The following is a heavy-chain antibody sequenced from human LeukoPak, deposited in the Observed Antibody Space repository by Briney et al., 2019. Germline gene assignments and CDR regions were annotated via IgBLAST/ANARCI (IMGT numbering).Heavy chain of an antibody. D-gene: IGHD1-26*01. CDR2: IDTSGTVP. J-gene: IGHJ4*02. CDR1: GFTFSRNA. Sequence: RAGGSLRLSCSVSGFTFSRNAMTWVRQAPGKGLEWVSTIDTSGTVPYYVDSVKGRFAISRDNSRDTLWLQMNSLRADDTAVYYCASLPHSRGGSYSDYWGQGTLVTVSS. V-gene: IGHV3-23*05. CDR3: ASLPHSRGGSYSDY.